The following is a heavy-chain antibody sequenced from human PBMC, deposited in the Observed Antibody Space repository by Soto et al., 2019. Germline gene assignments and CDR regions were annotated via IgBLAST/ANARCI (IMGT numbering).Heavy chain of an antibody. CDR2: INHSGST. CDR1: GGSFSGYY. D-gene: IGHD3-16*02. Sequence: SQTLSLPCAVYGGSFSGYYWSWIRQPPGKGLEWIGEINHSGSTNYNPSLKSRVTISVDTSKNQFSLKLSSVTAADTAVYYCARVKYYDYIWGSYRPYYFDYWGQGTLVTVSS. V-gene: IGHV4-34*01. CDR3: ARVKYYDYIWGSYRPYYFDY. J-gene: IGHJ4*02.